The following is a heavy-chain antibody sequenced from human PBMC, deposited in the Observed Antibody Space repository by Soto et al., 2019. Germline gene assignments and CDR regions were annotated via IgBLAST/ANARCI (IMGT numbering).Heavy chain of an antibody. CDR3: ARGPDVEDSTCPELDP. J-gene: IGHJ5*02. CDR2: IYYSGST. CDR1: GGSISSGGYY. V-gene: IGHV4-31*03. Sequence: SETLSLTCTVSGGSISSGGYYWSWIRQHPGKGLEWIGYIYYSGSTYYNPSLKSRVTISVDTSKNQFSLKLSSVTAADTAVYYCARGPDVEDSTCPELDPWGQGTLVTVSS. D-gene: IGHD3-22*01.